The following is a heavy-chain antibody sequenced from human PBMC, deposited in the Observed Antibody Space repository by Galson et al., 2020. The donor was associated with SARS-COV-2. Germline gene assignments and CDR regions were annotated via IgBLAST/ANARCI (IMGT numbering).Heavy chain of an antibody. D-gene: IGHD6-6*01. CDR2: IYYSGST. J-gene: IGHJ4*02. CDR3: ARDWVGSSPHFDY. Sequence: SETLSLTCTVSGGSVSSGSYYWSWIRQPPGKGLEWIGYIYYSGSTNYNPSLKSRVTISVDTSKNQFSLKLSSVTAADTAVYYCARDWVGSSPHFDYWGQGTLVTVSS. V-gene: IGHV4-61*01. CDR1: GGSVSSGSYY.